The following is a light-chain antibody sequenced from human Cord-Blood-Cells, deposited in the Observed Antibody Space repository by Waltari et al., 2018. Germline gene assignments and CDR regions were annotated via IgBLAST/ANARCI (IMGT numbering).Light chain of an antibody. CDR3: CSYAGSYTWV. Sequence: QSALTQPRSVSGSPGQSGTISCTGTSRDVGGYNYVSWYQQHPGKAPKLMIYDVSKRPSGVPDRFSGSKSGNTASLTISELQAEDEADYYCCSYAGSYTWVFGGGTKLTVL. J-gene: IGLJ3*02. V-gene: IGLV2-11*01. CDR2: DVS. CDR1: SRDVGGYNY.